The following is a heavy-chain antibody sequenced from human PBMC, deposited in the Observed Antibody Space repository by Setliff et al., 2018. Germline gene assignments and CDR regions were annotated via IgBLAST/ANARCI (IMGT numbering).Heavy chain of an antibody. CDR2: IRSKAYGGTT. CDR1: GFTFGDYA. J-gene: IGHJ6*02. Sequence: GGSLRLSCTASGFTFGDYAMSWVRQAPGKGLEWVGFIRSKAYGGTTEYAASVKGRFTISRDDSKSIAYLQMNSLKTEDTAVYYCTRVRRQLVYYYYGMDVWGQGTTVTVS. D-gene: IGHD6-13*01. V-gene: IGHV3-49*04. CDR3: TRVRRQLVYYYYGMDV.